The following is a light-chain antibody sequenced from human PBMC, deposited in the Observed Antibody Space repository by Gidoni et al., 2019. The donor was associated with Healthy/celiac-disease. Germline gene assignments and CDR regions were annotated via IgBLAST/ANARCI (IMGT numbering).Light chain of an antibody. CDR1: PSLLHSNGYNY. V-gene: IGKV2-28*01. CDR2: LGS. Sequence: DIVMTQSPLSLPVTPGEPASISCRSSPSLLHSNGYNYLDWYLQKPGQSPQLLIYLGSNRASGVPDRFSGSGSGTDLTLKISRVEAEDVGVYYCMQALQTPLTFGGXTKVEIK. J-gene: IGKJ4*01. CDR3: MQALQTPLT.